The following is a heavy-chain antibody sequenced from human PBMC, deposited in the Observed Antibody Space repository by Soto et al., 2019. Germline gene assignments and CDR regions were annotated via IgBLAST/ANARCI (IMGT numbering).Heavy chain of an antibody. CDR1: GYTFTSYG. J-gene: IGHJ4*02. CDR3: AREPNTYYYGSGGGNSFDY. V-gene: IGHV1-18*01. Sequence: QVQLVQSGAEVKKPGASVKVSCKASGYTFTSYGISWVRQAPGQGLEWMGWISAYNGNTNYAQKRQGRVTMTTDTSTSTAYMELRSLRSDDTAVYYCAREPNTYYYGSGGGNSFDYWGQGTLVTVSS. D-gene: IGHD3-10*01. CDR2: ISAYNGNT.